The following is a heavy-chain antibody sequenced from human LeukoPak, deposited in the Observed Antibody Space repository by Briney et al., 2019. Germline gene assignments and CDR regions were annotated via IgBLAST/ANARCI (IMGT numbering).Heavy chain of an antibody. CDR1: GDSISNYL. V-gene: IGHV4-59*08. Sequence: SETLSLTCTVSGDSISNYLWNWIRQPPGKGLEWIGYTYYNGNTNSNPSLRSRVSMSVDTSKNQFSLKLTSMIAADTAIYYCARRIVGTGWGRENWLDSWGQGTLVTVSS. CDR3: ARRIVGTGWGRENWLDS. CDR2: TYYNGNT. J-gene: IGHJ5*01. D-gene: IGHD3/OR15-3a*01.